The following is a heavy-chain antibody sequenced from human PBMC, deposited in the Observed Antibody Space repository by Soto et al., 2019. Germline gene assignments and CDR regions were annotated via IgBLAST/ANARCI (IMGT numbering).Heavy chain of an antibody. CDR1: GCSFRNFC. Sequence: WESXRLSCASSGCSFRNFCRHWFRQAPGKGLEWVEVIWFDGSYKYYADSVKGRLTISRENSKNTLYLEMDRLRAEETAVYFCERERHKDSDNSRKAFDIWGQGTTVTVSS. D-gene: IGHD1-26*01. CDR2: IWFDGSYK. V-gene: IGHV3-33*01. J-gene: IGHJ3*02. CDR3: ERERHKDSDNSRKAFDI.